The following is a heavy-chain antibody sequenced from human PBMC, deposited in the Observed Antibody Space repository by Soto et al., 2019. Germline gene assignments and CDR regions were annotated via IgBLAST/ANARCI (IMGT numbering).Heavy chain of an antibody. CDR2: SDYSGST. CDR1: GGSISSGDYY. CDR3: ARGDWFDP. V-gene: IGHV4-30-4*01. J-gene: IGHJ5*02. Sequence: QVQLQESGPGLVKPSQTLSLTCTVSGGSISSGDYYWSWIRQPPGKGLEWIGYSDYSGSTYYNPSIKSRVTIAVDTSKHPFSLTLSPVTAAHTAVYYCARGDWFDPCGQGTLVTVSS.